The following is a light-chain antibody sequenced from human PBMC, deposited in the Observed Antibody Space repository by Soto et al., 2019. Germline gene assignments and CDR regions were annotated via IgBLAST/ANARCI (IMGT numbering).Light chain of an antibody. CDR1: QSVSSN. CDR2: GAS. Sequence: EIVMTQSPATLSVSPGERATLSCMASQSVSSNLAWYQQKPGQAPRLLIYGASTRSTGIPARFSGSGAGTEFPLTISRRSDTDFGVYYCQQYNYWPPPTFGGGTKVEIK. V-gene: IGKV3-15*01. J-gene: IGKJ4*01. CDR3: QQYNYWPPPT.